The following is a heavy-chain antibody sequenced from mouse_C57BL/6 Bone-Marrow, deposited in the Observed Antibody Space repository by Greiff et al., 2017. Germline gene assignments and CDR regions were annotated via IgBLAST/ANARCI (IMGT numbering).Heavy chain of an antibody. D-gene: IGHD2-4*01. CDR1: GYTFTDYY. CDR3: ARTRIYYYYDAWFAY. Sequence: VQLQQSGPELVKPGASVKISCKASGYTFTDYYMNWVKQSHGKSLEWIGDINPNNGGTSYNQTFKGKATLTVDKSSSTAYMELRSLTSADSAVYYCARTRIYYYYDAWFAYWGQGTSVTVSS. CDR2: INPNNGGT. V-gene: IGHV1-26*01. J-gene: IGHJ4*01.